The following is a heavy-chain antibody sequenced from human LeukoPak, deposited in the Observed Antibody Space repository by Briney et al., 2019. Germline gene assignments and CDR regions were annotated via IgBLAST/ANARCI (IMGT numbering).Heavy chain of an antibody. CDR1: GFTFSKYA. CDR2: ISGSGDST. D-gene: IGHD3-22*01. CDR3: AKGSSSFYYDSSGYHDLTFDY. J-gene: IGHJ4*02. Sequence: GGSLRLSCAASGFTFSKYAMSWVRQAPGKGLEWVSGISGSGDSTYYADSVRGLFTISRDNSKNTLYLQMMSLRADDTASYYCAKGSSSFYYDSSGYHDLTFDYWGQGTLVTVSS. V-gene: IGHV3-23*01.